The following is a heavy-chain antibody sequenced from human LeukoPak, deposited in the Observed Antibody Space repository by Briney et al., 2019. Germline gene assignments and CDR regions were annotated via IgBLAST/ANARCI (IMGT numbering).Heavy chain of an antibody. J-gene: IGHJ4*02. CDR1: GFTFSSYA. V-gene: IGHV3-23*01. CDR3: AKDPVGYCSGGSCYIDY. D-gene: IGHD2-15*01. Sequence: GGSLRLSCAASGFTFSSYAMSWVRQAPGKGLEWVSAISGSGGSTYYADSVKRRFNISRDNSKNTLYLQMNSLRAEDTAVYYCAKDPVGYCSGGSCYIDYWGQGTLVTVSS. CDR2: ISGSGGST.